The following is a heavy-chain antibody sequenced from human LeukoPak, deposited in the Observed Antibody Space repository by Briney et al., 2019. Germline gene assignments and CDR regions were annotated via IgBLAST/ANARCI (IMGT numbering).Heavy chain of an antibody. CDR3: ARTEMATIKYYFDY. D-gene: IGHD5-24*01. CDR1: GGSLSGYY. V-gene: IGHV4-34*01. CDR2: INHSGST. Sequence: LETLSLTCAVYGGSLSGYYWSWIRQPPGKGLEWIGEINHSGSTNYNPSLKSRVTISVDTSKNQFSLKLSSVTAADTAVYYCARTEMATIKYYFDYWGQGTLVTVSS. J-gene: IGHJ4*02.